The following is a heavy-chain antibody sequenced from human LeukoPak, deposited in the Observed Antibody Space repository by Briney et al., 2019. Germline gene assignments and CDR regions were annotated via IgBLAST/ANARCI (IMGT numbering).Heavy chain of an antibody. CDR3: AKSGYCSSTSCYTGYFQH. D-gene: IGHD2-2*02. Sequence: GGSLRLSCAASGFTVSNNYMSWVRQAPGKGLEWVSVIYSGGSTYYADSVKGRFTISRDNSRNTPYLQMNSLRAEDTAVYYCAKSGYCSSTSCYTGYFQHWGQGTLVTVSS. J-gene: IGHJ1*01. V-gene: IGHV3-53*05. CDR2: IYSGGST. CDR1: GFTVSNNY.